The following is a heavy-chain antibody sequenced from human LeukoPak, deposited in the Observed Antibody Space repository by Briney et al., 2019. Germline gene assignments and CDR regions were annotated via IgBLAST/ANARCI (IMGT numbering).Heavy chain of an antibody. J-gene: IGHJ4*02. CDR3: ARGYGYGFDY. D-gene: IGHD5-18*01. V-gene: IGHV6-1*01. CDR1: GDSFSSNSAA. Sequence: SQTLSLTCAISGDSFSSNSAAWNWIRQSPSRGLEWLGRTYYRSKWYDHYAVSVKGLVTVNPDTSKNQFSLQLSSVTPEDTAVYYCARGYGYGFDYWGQGTLVTVSS. CDR2: TYYRSKWYD.